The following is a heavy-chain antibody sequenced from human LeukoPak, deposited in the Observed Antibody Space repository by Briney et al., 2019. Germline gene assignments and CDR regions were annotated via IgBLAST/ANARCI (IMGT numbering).Heavy chain of an antibody. CDR2: IYYSGST. CDR1: GGSISSGDYY. D-gene: IGHD3-22*01. J-gene: IGHJ4*02. Sequence: SETLSLTCTVSGGSISSGDYYWSWIRQPPGKGLEWIGYIYYSGSTYYNPSLKSRVTISVDTSRNQFSLKLSSVTAADTAVYYCASTYDSSGYLLGYWGQGTLVTVSS. V-gene: IGHV4-30-4*08. CDR3: ASTYDSSGYLLGY.